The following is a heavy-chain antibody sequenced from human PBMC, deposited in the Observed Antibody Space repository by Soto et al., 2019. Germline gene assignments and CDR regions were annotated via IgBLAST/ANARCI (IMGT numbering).Heavy chain of an antibody. CDR2: IWFDSSHS. J-gene: IGHJ4*02. CDR1: GFPFSAYG. D-gene: IGHD6-13*01. Sequence: QVQLVESGGGVVQPGGSLRLSCEASGFPFSAYGMHWIRQAPGKGLEWVAVIWFDSSHSFYADSVQGRFTVSRDNSKNTQYLQMSSLRAEDPAVYYCARYSSNSYYFDYWGQGALVTVSS. CDR3: ARYSSNSYYFDY. V-gene: IGHV3-33*01.